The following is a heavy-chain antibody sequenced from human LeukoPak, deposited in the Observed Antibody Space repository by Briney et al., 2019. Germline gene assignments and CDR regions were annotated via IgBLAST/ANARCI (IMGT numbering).Heavy chain of an antibody. CDR1: GFTFSSYA. CDR3: AKDGGGWRQLSFDY. CDR2: ISGSGGST. J-gene: IGHJ4*02. Sequence: GGSLRLSCAASGFTFSSYAMSWVRQAPGKGLEWVSVISGSGGSTHYADSVKGRFTISRDNSKNTQYLQMNSLRAEDTALYYCAKDGGGWRQLSFDYWGQGTLVTVSS. D-gene: IGHD5-24*01. V-gene: IGHV3-23*01.